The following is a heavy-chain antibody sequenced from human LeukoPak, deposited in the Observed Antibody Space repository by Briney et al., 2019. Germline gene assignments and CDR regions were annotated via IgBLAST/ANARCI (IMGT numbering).Heavy chain of an antibody. CDR1: GSTFPSYD. D-gene: IGHD3-10*01. CDR2: MNPNSGNT. J-gene: IGHJ6*03. Sequence: ASAKVSCKASGSTFPSYDINWVRQATGQGLEWMGWMNPNSGNTGYAQEFQGRVTITRNTSISTAYMELSSLRSEDTAVYYCARGVSGSSRYYYYYYMDVGGKGTTVTVS. CDR3: ARGVSGSSRYYYYYYMDV. V-gene: IGHV1-8*03.